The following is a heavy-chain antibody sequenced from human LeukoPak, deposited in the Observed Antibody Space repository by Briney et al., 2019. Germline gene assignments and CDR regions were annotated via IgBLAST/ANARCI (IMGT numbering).Heavy chain of an antibody. J-gene: IGHJ3*02. CDR2: INHSGST. D-gene: IGHD3-22*01. Sequence: TSETLSLTCAVYGGSFSGYYWSWIRQPPGKGLEWIGEINHSGSTNYNPSLKSRVTISVDTSKNQFSLKLSSVTAADTAVYYCARAPGERYDSSGYYLLDAFDIWGQGTMVTVSS. CDR3: ARAPGERYDSSGYYLLDAFDI. V-gene: IGHV4-34*01. CDR1: GGSFSGYY.